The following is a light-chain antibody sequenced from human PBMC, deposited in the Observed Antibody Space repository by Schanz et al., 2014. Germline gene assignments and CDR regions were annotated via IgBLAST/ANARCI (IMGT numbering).Light chain of an antibody. Sequence: QSALTQPASVSGSPGQSITISCTGTNSDVGGYNHVSWYQQYPGKAPKLMIYDVNNRPSGVSNRFSGSKSGNTASLTISGLQAEDEADYYCCSYVGHSTVLFGGGTKLTVL. J-gene: IGLJ2*01. V-gene: IGLV2-14*01. CDR2: DVN. CDR1: NSDVGGYNH. CDR3: CSYVGHSTVL.